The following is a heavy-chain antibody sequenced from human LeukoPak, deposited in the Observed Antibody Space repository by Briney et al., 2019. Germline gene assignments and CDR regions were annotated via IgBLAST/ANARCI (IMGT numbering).Heavy chain of an antibody. D-gene: IGHD2-8*01. V-gene: IGHV1-2*02. J-gene: IGHJ4*02. CDR2: INPNSGGT. Sequence: ASVKVSXKASGYMFTAPYIHWMRQAPGQGLEWMGWINPNSGGTRYAQTFQGRITVTRDTSTSTAYMELSGLRDDDTAVYYCARVGNCTKGVCMNYDYWGQGTLVTVSS. CDR3: ARVGNCTKGVCMNYDY. CDR1: GYMFTAPY.